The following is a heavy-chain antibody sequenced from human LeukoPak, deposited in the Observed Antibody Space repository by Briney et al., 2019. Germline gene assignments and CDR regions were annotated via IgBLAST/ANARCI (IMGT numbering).Heavy chain of an antibody. CDR3: ARGGTDTAMDY. CDR2: INHSGST. CDR1: GGSISSSSYY. Sequence: PSETLSLTCTVSGGSISSSSYYWGWIRQPPGKGLEWIGEINHSGSTNYNPSLKSRVTISVDTSKNQFSLKLSSVTAADTAVYYCARGGTDTAMDYWGQGTLVTVSS. J-gene: IGHJ4*02. D-gene: IGHD5-18*01. V-gene: IGHV4-39*07.